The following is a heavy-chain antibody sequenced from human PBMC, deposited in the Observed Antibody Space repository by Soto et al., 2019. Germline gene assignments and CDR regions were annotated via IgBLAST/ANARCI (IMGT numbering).Heavy chain of an antibody. V-gene: IGHV3-23*01. D-gene: IGHD3-3*01. J-gene: IGHJ5*02. Sequence: PGGSLRLSCAASGFTFSSYAMSWVRQAPGKGLGWVSAISGSGGSTYYADSVKGRFTISRDNSKNTLYLQMNSMRAEDTAVYYCAKGPSRPIFGVVIMSWGQGTLVTVSS. CDR3: AKGPSRPIFGVVIMS. CDR1: GFTFSSYA. CDR2: ISGSGGST.